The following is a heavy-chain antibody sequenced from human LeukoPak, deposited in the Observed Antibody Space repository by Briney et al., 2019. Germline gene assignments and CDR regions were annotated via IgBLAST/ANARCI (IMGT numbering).Heavy chain of an antibody. V-gene: IGHV5-51*01. CDR1: GYSFRSYW. Sequence: GESLKISCKGSGYSFRSYWIGWVRQMPGKGLEWMGIIWPGDSDTRYGPSFQGQLTISADKSISTAYLQWTSLKASDTAMYYCTLGDEFGVFDYWGQGTLIIVSS. CDR3: TLGDEFGVFDY. CDR2: IWPGDSDT. J-gene: IGHJ4*02. D-gene: IGHD3-16*01.